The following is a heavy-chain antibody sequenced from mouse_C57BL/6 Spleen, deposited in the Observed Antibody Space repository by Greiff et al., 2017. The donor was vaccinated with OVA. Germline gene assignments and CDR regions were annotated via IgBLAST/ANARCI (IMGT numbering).Heavy chain of an antibody. CDR2: IYPSDSET. CDR1: GYTFTSYW. V-gene: IGHV1-61*01. Sequence: QVQLQQPGAELVRPGSSVKLSCKASGYTFTSYWMDWVKQRPGQGLEWIGNIYPSDSETHYNQKFKDKATLTVDKSSSTAYMQLSSLTSEDSAVYYCARKEGYYDYDDYWGQGTTLTVSS. CDR3: ARKEGYYDYDDY. D-gene: IGHD2-4*01. J-gene: IGHJ2*01.